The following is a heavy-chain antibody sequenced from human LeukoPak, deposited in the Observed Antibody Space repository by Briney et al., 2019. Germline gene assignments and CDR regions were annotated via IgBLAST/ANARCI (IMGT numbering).Heavy chain of an antibody. CDR3: ARAHTIFGVVIHNWFDP. Sequence: PSETLSLTCAVSGGSISSSNWWSWVRQPPGKGLEWIGEIYHSGSTNYNPSLKSRVTISVDTSKNQFSLKLSSVTAADTAVYYCARAHTIFGVVIHNWFDPWGQGTLVTVSS. D-gene: IGHD3-3*01. CDR1: GGSISSSNW. J-gene: IGHJ5*02. V-gene: IGHV4-4*02. CDR2: IYHSGST.